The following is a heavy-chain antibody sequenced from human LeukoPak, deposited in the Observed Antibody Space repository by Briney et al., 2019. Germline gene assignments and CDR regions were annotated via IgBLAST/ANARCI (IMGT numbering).Heavy chain of an antibody. D-gene: IGHD6-19*01. J-gene: IGHJ6*02. CDR3: TRAKGIAVAGQFYYGMDV. V-gene: IGHV3-66*01. CDR1: GFSVSNNY. CDR2: IYSGGST. Sequence: GGSLRLSCVASGFSVSNNYMSWVRPAPRKWLEWVSVIYSGGSTYYADSVKGRFTISRDKSKNTLYLQMNSQRAEDTAVYYCTRAKGIAVAGQFYYGMDVWGQGTTVTVSS.